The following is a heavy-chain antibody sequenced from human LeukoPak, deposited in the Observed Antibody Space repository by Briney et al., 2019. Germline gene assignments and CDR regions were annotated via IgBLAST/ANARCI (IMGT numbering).Heavy chain of an antibody. V-gene: IGHV1-2*02. CDR1: GYTFTGYY. Sequence: ASVKVSCKASGYTFTGYYMHWVRQAPGQGLEWMGWINPNSGGTNYAQKFQGRVTITADKSTSTAYMELSSLRSEDTAVYYCARAETYYYDSSGYYYDEGLPAGGPYYFDYWGQGTLVTVSS. CDR2: INPNSGGT. J-gene: IGHJ4*02. CDR3: ARAETYYYDSSGYYYDEGLPAGGPYYFDY. D-gene: IGHD3-22*01.